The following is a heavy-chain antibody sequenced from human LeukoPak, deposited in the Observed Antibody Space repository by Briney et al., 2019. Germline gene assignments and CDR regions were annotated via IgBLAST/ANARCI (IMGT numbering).Heavy chain of an antibody. Sequence: GGSLRLSCAASGFTFSSYSMNCVRQAPGKGLEWVSYISSISSTIYYADSVKGRFTISRDNAKNSLYLQMNSLRAEDTAVYYCARELWFGDSAFDIWGQGTMVTVSS. CDR1: GFTFSSYS. CDR3: ARELWFGDSAFDI. V-gene: IGHV3-48*01. J-gene: IGHJ3*02. CDR2: ISSISSTI. D-gene: IGHD3-10*01.